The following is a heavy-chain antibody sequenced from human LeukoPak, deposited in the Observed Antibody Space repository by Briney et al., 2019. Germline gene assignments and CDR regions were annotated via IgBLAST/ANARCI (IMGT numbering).Heavy chain of an antibody. CDR3: ARGSRAVGADTLHPNWFDP. CDR2: YGGST. Sequence: SQTLSLTCTVSGGSISTSSHFWDWIRQPPGKGLEWIGSYGGSTYYNPSLKNRVTISLDTSKNQFSLKLSSVTAADTAVYYCARGSRAVGADTLHPNWFDPWGQGTLVTVSS. J-gene: IGHJ5*02. V-gene: IGHV4-39*07. CDR1: GGSISTSSHF. D-gene: IGHD2-15*01.